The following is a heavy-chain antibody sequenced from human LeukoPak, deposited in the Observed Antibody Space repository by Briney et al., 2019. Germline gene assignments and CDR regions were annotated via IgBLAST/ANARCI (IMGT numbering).Heavy chain of an antibody. V-gene: IGHV1-18*01. Sequence: ASVKVSCKASGYTFTSYGISWVRQAPGQGLEWMGWISAYNGNTNYAQKLHGRVTMTTDTSTSTAYMALRSLRSDDTAVYYCARESRSSGWWEDGYYFDYWGQGTLVSVSS. J-gene: IGHJ4*02. D-gene: IGHD6-19*01. CDR1: GYTFTSYG. CDR3: ARESRSSGWWEDGYYFDY. CDR2: ISAYNGNT.